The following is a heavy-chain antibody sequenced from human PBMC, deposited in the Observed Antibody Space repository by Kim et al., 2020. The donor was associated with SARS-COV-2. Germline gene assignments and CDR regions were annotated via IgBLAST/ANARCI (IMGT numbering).Heavy chain of an antibody. CDR3: AHTTHHTSSSWYMKNWFDP. Sequence: SGPTLVKPTQTLTLTCTFSGFSLSTSGVGVGWIRQPPGKALEWLALIYWDDDKRYSPSLKSRLTITKDTSKNQVVLTMTNMDPVDTATYYCAHTTHHTSSSWYMKNWFDPWGQGTLVTVSS. J-gene: IGHJ5*02. V-gene: IGHV2-5*02. CDR1: GFSLSTSGVG. D-gene: IGHD6-13*01. CDR2: IYWDDDK.